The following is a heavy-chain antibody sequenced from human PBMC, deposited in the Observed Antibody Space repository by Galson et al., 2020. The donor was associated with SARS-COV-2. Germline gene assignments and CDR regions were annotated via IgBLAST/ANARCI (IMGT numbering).Heavy chain of an antibody. CDR3: TRDSRWPNDAFDV. CDR1: GFPLTNYA. Sequence: GESLKISCVASGFPLTNYAISWVRQAPGKGLEWVAAVDASGSRTFYPNSVKGRFTISRDSFRSTVHLQMNTLRAEDTALYYCTRDSRWPNDAFDVWGLGTMVTVSS. J-gene: IGHJ3*01. V-gene: IGHV3-23*01. CDR2: VDASGSRT.